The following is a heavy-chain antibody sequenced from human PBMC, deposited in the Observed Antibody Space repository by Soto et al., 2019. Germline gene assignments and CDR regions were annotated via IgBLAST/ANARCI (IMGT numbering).Heavy chain of an antibody. V-gene: IGHV3-30-3*01. CDR1: GFTFSSYA. CDR3: ARDYYRFNSGYGFSMDV. D-gene: IGHD5-12*01. J-gene: IGHJ6*02. CDR2: ITYDGSNK. Sequence: QVQLVESGGGVVQPGRSLRLSCAASGFTFSSYAMHWVRQAPGKGLEGVVVITYDGSNKYYAVSVNGRITISRDNSKNSLYLQMTSLRADDTAVYYCARDYYRFNSGYGFSMDVWGQGTTVTVSS.